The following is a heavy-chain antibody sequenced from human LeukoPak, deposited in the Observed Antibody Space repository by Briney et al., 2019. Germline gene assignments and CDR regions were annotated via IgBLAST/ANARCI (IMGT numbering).Heavy chain of an antibody. V-gene: IGHV1-24*01. J-gene: IGHJ4*02. D-gene: IGHD3-16*01. CDR2: FDPEDGET. CDR1: GYTLTELS. CDR3: ARTPPGGDVDH. Sequence: ASVKVSCKVSGYTLTELSMHWERQAPGKGLEWMGGFDPEDGETIYAQKFQGRVTITRDTPLSTAYMELSSLRSEDTAVYYCARTPPGGDVDHWGQGTLVTVSS.